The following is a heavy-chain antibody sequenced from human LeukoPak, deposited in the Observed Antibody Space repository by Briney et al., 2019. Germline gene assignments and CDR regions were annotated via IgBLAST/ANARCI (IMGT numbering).Heavy chain of an antibody. CDR1: GFTFSSYG. D-gene: IGHD5-18*01. CDR2: IWYDGSNK. V-gene: IGHV3-33*01. CDR3: ASGGTAMADLFDY. Sequence: GGSLRLSCVASGFTFSSYGMHWVRQAPGKGLEWVAVIWYDGSNKYYADSVKGRFTISRDNSKNTLYLQMNSLRAEDTAVYYCASGGTAMADLFDYWGQGTLVTVSS. J-gene: IGHJ4*02.